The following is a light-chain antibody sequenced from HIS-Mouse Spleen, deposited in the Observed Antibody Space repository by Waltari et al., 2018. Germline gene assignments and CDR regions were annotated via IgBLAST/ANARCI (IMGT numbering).Light chain of an antibody. CDR3: YSTDSSGNHRV. CDR1: ALPQKY. CDR2: EDS. V-gene: IGLV3-10*01. Sequence: SYELTQPPSVSVSPGQTARITCSGDALPQKYAYWYQQKSGQATVLVIYEDSKRPSGIPEGFSGSSSGTMATLTISGAQVEDEADYYCYSTDSSGNHRVFGGGTKLTVL. J-gene: IGLJ2*01.